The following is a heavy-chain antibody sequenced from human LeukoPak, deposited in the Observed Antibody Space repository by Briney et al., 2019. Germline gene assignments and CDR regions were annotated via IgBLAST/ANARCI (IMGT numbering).Heavy chain of an antibody. CDR2: ISYTSRAR. V-gene: IGHV3-48*01. CDR3: ARAYCSSTSCFG. Sequence: PGGSLRLSCAASGFTFSSYNMNSVRQAPGKGLEWVSSISYTSRARYYADSVKGRFTISRDNVKNSLYLQMDSVRAEDTAVYYCARAYCSSTSCFGWGQGTLVTVSS. CDR1: GFTFSSYN. D-gene: IGHD2-2*01. J-gene: IGHJ4*02.